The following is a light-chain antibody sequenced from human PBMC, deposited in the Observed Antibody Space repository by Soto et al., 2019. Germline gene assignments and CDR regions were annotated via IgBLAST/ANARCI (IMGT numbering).Light chain of an antibody. CDR2: HAS. V-gene: IGKV1-33*01. CDR1: QNITNN. CDR3: QQYYGLPPLT. Sequence: DIQMTQSPSSLSASIGDRVTITCQASQNITNNLSWYQQKPGKAPNLLIYHASKLAKGVTSRFSGSGSGTDFSFIITSLQREDLATYYRQQYYGLPPLTFGQGTRLEI. J-gene: IGKJ5*01.